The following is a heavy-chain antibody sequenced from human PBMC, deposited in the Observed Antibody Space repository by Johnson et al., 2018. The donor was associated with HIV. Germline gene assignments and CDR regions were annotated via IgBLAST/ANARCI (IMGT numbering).Heavy chain of an antibody. CDR3: AREGGSYKDDAFDI. CDR2: INWNGGST. J-gene: IGHJ3*02. Sequence: VQLVESGGGLVQPGRSLRLSCAASGFIFDDYGMSWVRQAPGKGLEWVSSINWNGGSTGYGDSVKGRFTISRDNAKNSLYLQMNSLRAEDTALYYCAREGGSYKDDAFDIWGQGTVVTVSS. CDR1: GFIFDDYG. V-gene: IGHV3-20*04. D-gene: IGHD1-26*01.